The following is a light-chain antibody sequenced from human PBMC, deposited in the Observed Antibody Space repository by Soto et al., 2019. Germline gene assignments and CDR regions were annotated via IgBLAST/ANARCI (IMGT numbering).Light chain of an antibody. Sequence: EIVMTQSPDTLSVSPGDRAALSCRTSQSVSSDLACYQQKPGQAPRLLIYGASTRATGIPARFSGSASGTEFTLTISSLQSEDFSVYYCHQYSSWPPYTFGQGTKVDIK. CDR3: HQYSSWPPYT. CDR1: QSVSSD. V-gene: IGKV3D-15*01. J-gene: IGKJ2*01. CDR2: GAS.